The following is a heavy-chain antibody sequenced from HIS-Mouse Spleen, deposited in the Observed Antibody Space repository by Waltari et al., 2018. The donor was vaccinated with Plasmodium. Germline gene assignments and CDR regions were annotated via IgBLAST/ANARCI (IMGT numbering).Heavy chain of an antibody. CDR3: ARVLGYKAAAGTFVEYFQH. Sequence: QVQLVQSGAEVKKPGASVKVSCKASGYTFTGYYMHWGRPAPRQGLEGMGWINPNSGGTNYSQKFQGSVTMTRDTSISTAYMELSRLRSDDTAVYYCARVLGYKAAAGTFVEYFQHWGQGTLVTVSS. V-gene: IGHV1-2*02. D-gene: IGHD6-13*01. J-gene: IGHJ1*01. CDR2: INPNSGGT. CDR1: GYTFTGYY.